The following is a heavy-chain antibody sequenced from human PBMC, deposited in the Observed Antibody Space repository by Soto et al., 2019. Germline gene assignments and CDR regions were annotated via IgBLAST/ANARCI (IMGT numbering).Heavy chain of an antibody. CDR1: GYTFTSYG. CDR3: ASASGYSYGFDY. CDR2: ISAYNGNT. Sequence: QVQLVQSGAEVKKPGASVKVSCKASGYTFTSYGISWVRQAPGQGLEWMGWISAYNGNTNYAQKLHGRVTMTTDTSTGKAYMELRSLRSYDTAVYYCASASGYSYGFDYWGQGTLVNVSS. V-gene: IGHV1-18*01. D-gene: IGHD5-18*01. J-gene: IGHJ4*02.